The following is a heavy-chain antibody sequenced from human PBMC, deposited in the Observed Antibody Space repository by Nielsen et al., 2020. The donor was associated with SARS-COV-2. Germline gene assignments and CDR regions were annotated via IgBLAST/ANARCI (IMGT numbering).Heavy chain of an antibody. CDR1: GFTFDDHA. D-gene: IGHD6-13*01. V-gene: IGHV3-9*01. CDR3: AKDPSDGYSSSWYFDY. CDR2: TSWNSANI. Sequence: SLKISCAASGFTFDDHAMHWVRQAPGKGLEWVSGTSWNSANIAYADSVKGRFTISRDNAKSSLYLQMNSLRAEDTALYYCAKDPSDGYSSSWYFDYWGQGTLLTVSS. J-gene: IGHJ4*02.